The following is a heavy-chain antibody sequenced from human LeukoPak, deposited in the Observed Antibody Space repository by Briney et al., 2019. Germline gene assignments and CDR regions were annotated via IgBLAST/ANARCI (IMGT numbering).Heavy chain of an antibody. V-gene: IGHV1-2*02. CDR2: INPNSGVT. Sequence: ASVKVSCKASGYTFTGYYIHWVRQAPGQRLEWMGWINPNSGVTNYAQKSQGRVTMTRDTSISTAYMELTRLTSDDTAVYYCATRMGDFQTRGDSFDIWGQGTRVTVSS. D-gene: IGHD3-16*01. CDR1: GYTFTGYY. J-gene: IGHJ3*02. CDR3: ATRMGDFQTRGDSFDI.